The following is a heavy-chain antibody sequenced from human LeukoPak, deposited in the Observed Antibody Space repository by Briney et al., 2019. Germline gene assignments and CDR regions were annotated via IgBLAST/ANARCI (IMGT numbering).Heavy chain of an antibody. Sequence: GASVKVSCKASGYTFTSYYMHWVRQAPGQGLEWMGIINPSGGSTSYAQKFQGRVTMTRDTSISTAYMELSRLRSDDTAVYYCARGQWLASYFDYWGQGTLVTVSS. CDR3: ARGQWLASYFDY. J-gene: IGHJ4*02. CDR2: INPSGGST. D-gene: IGHD6-19*01. CDR1: GYTFTSYY. V-gene: IGHV1-46*01.